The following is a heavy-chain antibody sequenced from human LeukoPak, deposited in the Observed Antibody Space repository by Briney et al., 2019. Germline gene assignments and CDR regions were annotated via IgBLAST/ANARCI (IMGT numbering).Heavy chain of an antibody. D-gene: IGHD6-6*01. CDR1: GGSISSYY. CDR3: ARVYQLALGDAFDI. Sequence: TSETLSLTCTVSGGSISSYYWSWIRQPPGKGLEWIGYIYYSGSTNYNPSLKSRVTISVDTSKNQFSLKLSSVTAADTAVYYCARVYQLALGDAFDIWGQGTMVTVSS. CDR2: IYYSGST. V-gene: IGHV4-59*01. J-gene: IGHJ3*02.